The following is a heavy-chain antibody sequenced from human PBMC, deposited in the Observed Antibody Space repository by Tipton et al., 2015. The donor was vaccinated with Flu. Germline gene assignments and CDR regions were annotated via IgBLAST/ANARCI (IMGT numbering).Heavy chain of an antibody. Sequence: SLRLSCVASGFTLSTYDMHWVRQAPGKGLEWVANLWSDGINKYYADSVHGRFTISRDTSKNVLYLQMNSLRAEDTAVYFCAREQHATSWYHLDSWGQGTLVTVSS. J-gene: IGHJ4*02. D-gene: IGHD6-13*01. CDR1: GFTLSTYD. V-gene: IGHV3-33*01. CDR3: AREQHATSWYHLDS. CDR2: LWSDGINK.